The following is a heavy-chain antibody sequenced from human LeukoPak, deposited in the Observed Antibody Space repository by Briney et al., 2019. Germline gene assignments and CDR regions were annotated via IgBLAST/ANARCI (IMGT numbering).Heavy chain of an antibody. Sequence: TGGSLRLSCAASGLTFSSYAMHWVRQAPGKGREWVAVISYDGSNKYYADSVKGRFTISRDNSKNTLYLQMNSLRAEDTAVYYCARVWEDDYVWGSYRWYYFDYWGQGTLVTVSS. CDR3: ARVWEDDYVWGSYRWYYFDY. J-gene: IGHJ4*02. V-gene: IGHV3-30*04. D-gene: IGHD3-16*02. CDR1: GLTFSSYA. CDR2: ISYDGSNK.